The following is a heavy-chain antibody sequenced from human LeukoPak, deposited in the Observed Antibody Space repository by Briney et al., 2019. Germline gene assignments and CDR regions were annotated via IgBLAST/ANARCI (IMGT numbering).Heavy chain of an antibody. CDR1: GYTFTNYG. CDR2: ISAKNGNT. V-gene: IGHV1-18*03. Sequence: ASVKVSCKASGYTFTNYGTSWVRQAPGQGLEWMGWISAKNGNTNYAQKFQDRVTMTTDTSTSTAYMELRSLRSEDMAVYYCARDPGYFDTFDYWGQGTLVTVSS. J-gene: IGHJ4*02. CDR3: ARDPGYFDTFDY. D-gene: IGHD3-9*01.